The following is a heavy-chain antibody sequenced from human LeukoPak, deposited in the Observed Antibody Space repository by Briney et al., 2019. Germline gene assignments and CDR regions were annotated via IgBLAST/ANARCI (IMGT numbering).Heavy chain of an antibody. V-gene: IGHV4-34*01. J-gene: IGHJ4*02. D-gene: IGHD5-24*01. CDR3: ARDGYSEIDY. Sequence: PSETLSLTCAVYGGSFSNYYWAWIRQPPGKGLEWIGEINHSGSTNYNPSLKSRVTISVDTPKNQFSLKLSSVTAADTAVYYCARDGYSEIDYWGQGTLVTVSS. CDR1: GGSFSNYY. CDR2: INHSGST.